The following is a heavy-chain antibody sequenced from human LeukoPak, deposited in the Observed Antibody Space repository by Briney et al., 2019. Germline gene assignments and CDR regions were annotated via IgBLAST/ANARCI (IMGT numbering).Heavy chain of an antibody. J-gene: IGHJ5*02. D-gene: IGHD3-10*01. V-gene: IGHV1-24*01. CDR2: FDPEDGET. CDR1: GYTLTELS. Sequence: ASVKVSCKVSGYTLTELSMHWVRQAPGKGLEWMGGFDPEDGETIYAQKFQGRVTMTEDTSTDTAYMELSSLRSEDTAVYYCATRLISDGQEVVRGVLMFDPWGQGTLVTVSS. CDR3: ATRLISDGQEVVRGVLMFDP.